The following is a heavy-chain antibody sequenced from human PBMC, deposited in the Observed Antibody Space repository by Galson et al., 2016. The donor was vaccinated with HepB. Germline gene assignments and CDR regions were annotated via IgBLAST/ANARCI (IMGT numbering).Heavy chain of an antibody. D-gene: IGHD6-19*01. V-gene: IGHV3-33*06. CDR1: GFSFNSYG. CDR2: IWHDGSNE. CDR3: AKDPSSGWYKYYHGMDV. Sequence: SLRLSCAASGFSFNSYGMHWVRQTPDKGLEWVAFIWHDGSNEYYADSVKGRFTISRDNSKNTLYLQMNSLRAEDTAVYHCAKDPSSGWYKYYHGMDVWGQGSTVTV. J-gene: IGHJ6*02.